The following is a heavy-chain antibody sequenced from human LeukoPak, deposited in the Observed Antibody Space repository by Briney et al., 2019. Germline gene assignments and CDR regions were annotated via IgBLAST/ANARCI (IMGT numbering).Heavy chain of an antibody. J-gene: IGHJ3*02. Sequence: ASVKVSCKASGGTFSSYAISWVRQAPGQGLEGMGGIIPIFGTANYAQKFQGRVTITADESTSTAYMELSSLRSEDTAVYYCARDPRIVGAINVGAFDIWGQGTMVTVSS. V-gene: IGHV1-69*01. CDR2: IIPIFGTA. CDR3: ARDPRIVGAINVGAFDI. D-gene: IGHD1-26*01. CDR1: GGTFSSYA.